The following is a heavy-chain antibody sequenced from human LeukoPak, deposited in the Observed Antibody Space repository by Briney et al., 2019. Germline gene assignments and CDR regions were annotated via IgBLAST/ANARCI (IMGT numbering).Heavy chain of an antibody. Sequence: GGSLRLSCAASGFTFDDYGMSWVRQAPGKGLEWVSGINWNGGSTGYADSVKGRFTISRDNAKNSLYLQMNSLRAEDTALYQCARGAYYYGSGSGRYYYMDVWGKGTTVTISS. CDR2: INWNGGST. J-gene: IGHJ6*03. CDR3: ARGAYYYGSGSGRYYYMDV. CDR1: GFTFDDYG. D-gene: IGHD3-10*01. V-gene: IGHV3-20*01.